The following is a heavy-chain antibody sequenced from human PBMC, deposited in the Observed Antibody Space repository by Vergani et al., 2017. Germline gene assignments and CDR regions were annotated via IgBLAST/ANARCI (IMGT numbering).Heavy chain of an antibody. CDR3: ARDGEYDFWSGYYYYSYYMDV. Sequence: HVQLVESGGGVVQPGRSLRLSCAASGFTFSSYGMHWVRQAPGKGLEWVAVISYDGSNKYYADSVKGRFTISRDNSKNTLYLQMNSLRAEDTAVYYCARDGEYDFWSGYYYYSYYMDVWGEGSTVTVSS. J-gene: IGHJ6*03. CDR2: ISYDGSNK. D-gene: IGHD3-3*01. CDR1: GFTFSSYG. V-gene: IGHV3-30*03.